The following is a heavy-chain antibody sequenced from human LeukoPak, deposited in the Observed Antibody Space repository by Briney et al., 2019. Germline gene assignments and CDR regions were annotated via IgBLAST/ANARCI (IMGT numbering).Heavy chain of an antibody. CDR1: GGSISSYY. J-gene: IGHJ4*02. CDR2: IYTSGST. D-gene: IGHD6-13*01. Sequence: PSETLSLTCTVSGGSISSYYWSWIRQPAGKGLEWIGRIYTSGSTNYNPSLKSRVTMSVDTSKNQFSLKLSSVTAADTAVYYCARDEVYSSSWYYVDYWGQGTLVTVSS. CDR3: ARDEVYSSSWYYVDY. V-gene: IGHV4-4*07.